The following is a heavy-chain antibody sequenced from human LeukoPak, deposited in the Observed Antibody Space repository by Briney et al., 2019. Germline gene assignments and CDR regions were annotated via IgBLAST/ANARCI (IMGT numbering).Heavy chain of an antibody. CDR2: ITGSGSST. J-gene: IGHJ4*02. V-gene: IGHV3-23*01. CDR3: AREWFDFDY. CDR1: GFTFDDYG. Sequence: GGSLRLSCAASGFTFDDYGMSWVRQAPGKGLEWVSEITGSGSSTYYADSVKGRFTISRDNSKNTMFLQMNSVRAEDTATYYCAREWFDFDYWGQGILVTVSS. D-gene: IGHD3-22*01.